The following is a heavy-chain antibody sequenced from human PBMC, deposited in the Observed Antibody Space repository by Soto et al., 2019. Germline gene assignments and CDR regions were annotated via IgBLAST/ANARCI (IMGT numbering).Heavy chain of an antibody. CDR2: ISYDGSNK. D-gene: IGHD5-12*01. J-gene: IGHJ6*01. CDR3: ARDGGDGYNSYYYYGMDV. CDR1: GFTFSSYA. V-gene: IGHV3-30-3*01. Sequence: QVQLVESGGGVVQPGRSLRLSCAASGFTFSSYAMHWVRQAPGKGLEWVAVISYDGSNKYYADSVKGRFTISRDNSKNTLYLQMNSLRAEDTAVYYCARDGGDGYNSYYYYGMDVW.